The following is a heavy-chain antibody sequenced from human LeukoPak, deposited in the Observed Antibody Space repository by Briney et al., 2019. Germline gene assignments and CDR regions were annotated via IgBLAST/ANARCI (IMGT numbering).Heavy chain of an antibody. V-gene: IGHV3-74*01. D-gene: IGHD3-16*01. CDR2: INPAGSVT. CDR3: SRDFVGAEDY. J-gene: IGHJ4*02. Sequence: PGGSLRLSCSASGFTISSYWMHWVRQAPGKGLVWVSRINPAGSVTNHADSVRGRFTISRDTATNTLCLEMNSLRAEDTAVYYCSRDFVGAEDYWGQGTLVTVSS. CDR1: GFTISSYW.